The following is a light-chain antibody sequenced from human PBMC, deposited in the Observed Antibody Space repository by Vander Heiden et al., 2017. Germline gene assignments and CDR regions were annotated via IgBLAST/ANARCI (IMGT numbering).Light chain of an antibody. J-gene: IGKJ3*01. CDR2: DAS. V-gene: IGKV1-33*01. CDR1: QDISNY. CDR3: QQDDNHSFT. Sequence: DIQMTQSPSSLPASVGDRVTITCQASQDISNYLNWYQQKPGKAPKLLIYDASNLETGVPSRFSESGSGTDFTITISRLKLEDIATYYCQQDDNHSFTFGHGTKVEIK.